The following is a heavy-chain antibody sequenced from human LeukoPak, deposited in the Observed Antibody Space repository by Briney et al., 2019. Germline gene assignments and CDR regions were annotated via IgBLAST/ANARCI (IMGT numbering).Heavy chain of an antibody. V-gene: IGHV1-18*04. CDR3: ARVAAELMDV. J-gene: IGHJ6*03. Sequence: ASVKVSCKASGYTFTGYYMHWVRQAPGQGLEWMGWISAYNGNTNYAQKLQGRVTMTTDTSTSTAYMELRSLRSDDTAVYYCARVAAELMDVWGKGTTVTVSS. D-gene: IGHD6-25*01. CDR2: ISAYNGNT. CDR1: GYTFTGYY.